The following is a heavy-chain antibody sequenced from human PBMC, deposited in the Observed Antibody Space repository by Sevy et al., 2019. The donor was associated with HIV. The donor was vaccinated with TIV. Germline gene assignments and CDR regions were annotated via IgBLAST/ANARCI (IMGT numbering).Heavy chain of an antibody. J-gene: IGHJ5*02. V-gene: IGHV3-13*01. CDR3: VRGNNLGELGYWFDP. CDR2: IGIAGDT. CDR1: GFTFSSYD. D-gene: IGHD3-10*01. Sequence: GGSLRLSCAASGFTFSSYDMHWVRQVTGQGLEWVSGIGIAGDTYYPGSVKGRFTISRENARNFLDLQMNSLRAGDTAVYYCVRGNNLGELGYWFDPWGQGTLVTVSS.